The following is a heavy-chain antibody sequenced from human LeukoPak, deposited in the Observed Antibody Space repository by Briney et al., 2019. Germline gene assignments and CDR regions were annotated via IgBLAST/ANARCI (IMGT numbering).Heavy chain of an antibody. CDR1: GYTFTSYD. D-gene: IGHD3-16*01. CDR2: ISGYNGKT. V-gene: IGHV1-18*01. J-gene: IGHJ4*02. CDR3: ARSDVWGELHLDY. Sequence: GASVKVSCKASGYTFTSYDINWVRQAPGQGLEWMAWISGYNGKTNYAQKFQGRGTMTTDRSTSTAYMELRSLTSDDTAVYYCARSDVWGELHLDYWGQGTLVTVSS.